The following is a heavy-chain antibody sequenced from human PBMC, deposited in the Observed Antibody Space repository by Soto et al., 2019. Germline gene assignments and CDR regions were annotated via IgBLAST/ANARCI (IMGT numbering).Heavy chain of an antibody. CDR1: GFTFSSYA. Sequence: EVQLLESGGGLVQPGGALRLSCAASGFTFSSYAMSWVRQAPGKELEWVSAISGSGGSTYYAESVKGRFTISRDNSKNTLYLQMNSLGAEDTAVYYCAKVRGPIAAAGKAPLVDYWGQGTLVTVSS. V-gene: IGHV3-23*01. CDR3: AKVRGPIAAAGKAPLVDY. J-gene: IGHJ4*02. CDR2: ISGSGGST. D-gene: IGHD6-13*01.